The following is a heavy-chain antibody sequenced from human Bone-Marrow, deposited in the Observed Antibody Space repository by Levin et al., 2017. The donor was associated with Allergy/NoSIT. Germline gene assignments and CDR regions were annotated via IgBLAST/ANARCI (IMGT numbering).Heavy chain of an antibody. CDR2: LSWNSAIV. V-gene: IGHV3-9*01. CDR1: GFSFDDYA. J-gene: IGHJ3*02. CDR3: AKSQYGSLMGEWAFDI. D-gene: IGHD3-10*01. Sequence: QSGGSLRLSCEASGFSFDDYAMHWVRQVPGKGLEWLSYLSWNSAIVGYADSVKGRFTVTRDNPKNSLYLHMNSLRPEDTAFYYCAKSQYGSLMGEWAFDIWGQGTMVTVSS.